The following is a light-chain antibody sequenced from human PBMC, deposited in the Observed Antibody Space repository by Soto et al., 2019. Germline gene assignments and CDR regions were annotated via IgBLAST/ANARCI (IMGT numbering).Light chain of an antibody. CDR1: QSISSY. J-gene: IGKJ2*01. Sequence: DIQMTQSPSSLSASVGDRVTITCRASQSISSYLNWYQQKPGKAPKLLIYAASSLRSGVPSRFSGSGSGTDCTLTISSPQPEDFATYYCQQSYSAPMSTFGQGTKLEIK. V-gene: IGKV1-39*01. CDR2: AAS. CDR3: QQSYSAPMST.